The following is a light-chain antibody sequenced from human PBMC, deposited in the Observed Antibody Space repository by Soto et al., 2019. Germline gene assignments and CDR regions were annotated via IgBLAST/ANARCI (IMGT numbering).Light chain of an antibody. Sequence: IVLTQSPTTLSLSPGESATLSCRASQSVSIYLAWYQQKPGQPPRLLIYDASNRATGIPARFSGSGSGTDFTLTISSLEPEDFAVYYCQHRSNWPLTFGGGTKGDIK. CDR3: QHRSNWPLT. J-gene: IGKJ4*02. CDR1: QSVSIY. V-gene: IGKV3-11*01. CDR2: DAS.